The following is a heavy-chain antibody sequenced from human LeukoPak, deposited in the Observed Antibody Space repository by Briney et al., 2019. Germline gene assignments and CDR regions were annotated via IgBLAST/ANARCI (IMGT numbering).Heavy chain of an antibody. V-gene: IGHV3-30*04. Sequence: GGSLRLSCAASGFTFSSYAMHWVRQAPGKGLEWVAVISYDGSNKYYADSVKGRFTISRDNSKNTLYLQMNSLRAEDTAVYYCARVDYSACAYWGQGTLVTVSS. D-gene: IGHD4-11*01. J-gene: IGHJ4*02. CDR3: ARVDYSACAY. CDR1: GFTFSSYA. CDR2: ISYDGSNK.